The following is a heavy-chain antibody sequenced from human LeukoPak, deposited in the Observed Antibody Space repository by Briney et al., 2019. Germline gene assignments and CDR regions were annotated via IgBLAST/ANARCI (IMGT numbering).Heavy chain of an antibody. CDR1: GFTFSSYW. CDR3: ARDDCSSISCYHNRFDP. V-gene: IGHV3-7*01. D-gene: IGHD2-2*01. J-gene: IGHJ5*02. CDR2: IKQDGSEK. Sequence: GGSLRLSCAASGFTFSSYWMSWVRQAPGKGLEWVANIKQDGSEKYYVDSVKGRFTISRDNAKNSLYLQMNSLRAEDTAVYYCARDDCSSISCYHNRFDPWAREPWSPSPQ.